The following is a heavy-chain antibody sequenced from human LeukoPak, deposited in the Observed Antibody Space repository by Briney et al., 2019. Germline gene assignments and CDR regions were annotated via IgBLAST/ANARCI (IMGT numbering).Heavy chain of an antibody. J-gene: IGHJ5*02. CDR2: IYFSGST. Sequence: PSETLSLTCTVSGGSISSGGYSWNWIRQHPGKGLEWIGYIYFSGSTYYNPSLKSRVTISADTSKNQFSLRLSSVTAADTAVYYCARDGGYSSSSLFFQFNWFDPRGQGTLVTVSS. CDR3: ARDGGYSSSSLFFQFNWFDP. V-gene: IGHV4-31*03. D-gene: IGHD6-6*01. CDR1: GGSISSGGYS.